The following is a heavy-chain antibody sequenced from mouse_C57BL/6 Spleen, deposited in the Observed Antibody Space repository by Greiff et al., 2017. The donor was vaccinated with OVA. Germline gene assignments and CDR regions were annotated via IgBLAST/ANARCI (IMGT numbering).Heavy chain of an antibody. J-gene: IGHJ3*01. CDR2: INPNNGGT. D-gene: IGHD5-5*01. V-gene: IGHV1-22*01. CDR3: ARDYLAWFAY. Sequence: EVQGVESGPELVKPGASVKMSCKASGYTFTDYNMHWVKQSHGKSLEWIGYINPNNGGTSYNQKFKGKATLTVNKSSSTAYMELRSLTSEDSAVYYCARDYLAWFAYWGQGTLVTVSA. CDR1: GYTFTDYN.